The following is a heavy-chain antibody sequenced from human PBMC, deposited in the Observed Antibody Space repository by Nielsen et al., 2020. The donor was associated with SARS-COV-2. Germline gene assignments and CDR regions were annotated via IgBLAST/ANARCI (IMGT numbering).Heavy chain of an antibody. CDR1: GFTFSSYE. CDR2: ISSSGSTI. J-gene: IGHJ6*02. V-gene: IGHV3-48*03. D-gene: IGHD2-21*02. CDR3: ARDQVVVTASDYYGMDV. Sequence: GGSLRLSCAASGFTFSSYEMNWVRQAPGKGLEWVSYISSSGSTIYYADSVKGRFTISRDNAKNSLYLQMNSLRAEDTAVYYCARDQVVVTASDYYGMDVWGQGTTVTVSS.